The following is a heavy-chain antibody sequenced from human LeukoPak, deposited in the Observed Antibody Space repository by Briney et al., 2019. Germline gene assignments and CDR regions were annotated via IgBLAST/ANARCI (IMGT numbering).Heavy chain of an antibody. V-gene: IGHV1-18*01. Sequence: ASVKVSCKASGYTFTSYGISWVRQAPGQGLEWMGWISAYNGNTNYAQKLQGRVTMTTDTSKSTAYMELRSLRSDDTAVYYCARTHYDILTGYYNVPYYFDYWGQGTLVTVSS. D-gene: IGHD3-9*01. CDR2: ISAYNGNT. CDR1: GYTFTSYG. CDR3: ARTHYDILTGYYNVPYYFDY. J-gene: IGHJ4*02.